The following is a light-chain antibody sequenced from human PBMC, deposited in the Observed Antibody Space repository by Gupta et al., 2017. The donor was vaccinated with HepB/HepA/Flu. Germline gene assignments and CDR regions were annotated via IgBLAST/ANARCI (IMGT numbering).Light chain of an antibody. V-gene: IGKV3-20*01. CDR2: GAS. CDR1: QSVSSSY. Sequence: IVFTQSPGTLSLSPGERATLSCRASQSVSSSYVAWYQQKPGQAPRLLIYGASSRATGIPDRFSGSGSGTDFTLTINRLEPEDVAVYYCQQYGSSPRTFGQGTKVEIK. J-gene: IGKJ1*01. CDR3: QQYGSSPRT.